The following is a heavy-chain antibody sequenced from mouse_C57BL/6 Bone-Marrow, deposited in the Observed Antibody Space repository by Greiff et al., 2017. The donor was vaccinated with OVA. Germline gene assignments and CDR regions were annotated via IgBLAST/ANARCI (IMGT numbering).Heavy chain of an antibody. V-gene: IGHV1-82*01. CDR1: GYAFSSSW. D-gene: IGHD1-1*01. Sequence: VQLQQSGPELVKPGASVKISCKASGYAFSSSWMNWVKQRPGKGLEWIGRIYPGDGDTNYNGKFKGKATLTADKSSSTAYMQLSSLTSEDSAVYFCARSEGGSSSHWYFDGWGTGTTVTVSS. CDR2: IYPGDGDT. CDR3: ARSEGGSSSHWYFDG. J-gene: IGHJ1*03.